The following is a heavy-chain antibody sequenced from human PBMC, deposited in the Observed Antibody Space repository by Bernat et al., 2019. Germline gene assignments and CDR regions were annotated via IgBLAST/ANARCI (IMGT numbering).Heavy chain of an antibody. D-gene: IGHD3-22*01. CDR3: VGNYYGRSGYYRYGMDV. Sequence: QVQLVESGGGVVQPGRSLRLSCAASGFTFSTYAMHWVRQAPSKGLEWVAVIWYDGSNKYYADSVKGRFTISRDNSKSTLYLEMNSLRAEDTAVYYCVGNYYGRSGYYRYGMDVWGQGTTVTVSS. CDR1: GFTFSTYA. V-gene: IGHV3-33*01. CDR2: IWYDGSNK. J-gene: IGHJ6*02.